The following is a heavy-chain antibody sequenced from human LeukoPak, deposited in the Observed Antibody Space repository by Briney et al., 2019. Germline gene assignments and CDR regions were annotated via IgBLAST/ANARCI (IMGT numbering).Heavy chain of an antibody. D-gene: IGHD3-3*01. CDR1: GGSIRSSYYD. Sequence: SETLSLTCTVSGGSIRSSYYDWGWIRQPPGKGLEWIGSIYDSGSTYYNPSLKSRVTISVDTSKNQFSLKLNSVTAADTAVYYCARGDYDFWSGYYDWGQGTLVTVSS. CDR3: ARGDYDFWSGYYD. J-gene: IGHJ4*02. CDR2: IYDSGST. V-gene: IGHV4-39*01.